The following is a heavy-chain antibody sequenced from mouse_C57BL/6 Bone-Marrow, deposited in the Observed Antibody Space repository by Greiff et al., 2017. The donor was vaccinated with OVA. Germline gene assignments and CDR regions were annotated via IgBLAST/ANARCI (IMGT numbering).Heavy chain of an antibody. CDR1: GYAFSSSW. CDR2: IYPGDGDT. Sequence: QVQLQQSGPELVKPGASVKISCKASGYAFSSSWMNWVKQRPGTGLEWIGRIYPGDGDTNYNGKFKGKATLTADKSSSTAYMQLSSLTSEDSAVYFCAPLRPGFAYWCQGTLVTVSA. J-gene: IGHJ3*01. V-gene: IGHV1-82*01. D-gene: IGHD3-2*02. CDR3: APLRPGFAY.